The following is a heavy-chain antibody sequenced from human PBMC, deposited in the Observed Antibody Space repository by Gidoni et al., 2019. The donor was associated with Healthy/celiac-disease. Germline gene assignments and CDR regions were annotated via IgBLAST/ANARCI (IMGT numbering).Heavy chain of an antibody. Sequence: EVRLLESGGGLVQSGGSLMLSWAASGFTFSTHAMSWVRQVPGQGLECVSALSVSAGSTYSADSVQGRFTISTDNSKHTLYLQKNSLRAEDTAVYYCAKGGNYYDSSGYYFDYWGQGTLVTVSS. CDR2: LSVSAGST. D-gene: IGHD3-22*01. J-gene: IGHJ4*02. CDR3: AKGGNYYDSSGYYFDY. V-gene: IGHV3-23*01. CDR1: GFTFSTHA.